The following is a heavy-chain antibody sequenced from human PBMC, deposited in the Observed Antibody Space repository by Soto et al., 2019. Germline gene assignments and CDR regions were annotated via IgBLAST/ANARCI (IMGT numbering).Heavy chain of an antibody. CDR3: ARFHGYSAYYYYGMDV. CDR2: IIPMFNTA. CDR1: GGTLVRYA. D-gene: IGHD5-18*01. Sequence: GASVKVSCKVSGGTLVRYAISWVRQAPGQGLEWMGGIIPMFNTAKYGQKFQGRVTTTADESTASAYMELTSLTSEDTAVYYCARFHGYSAYYYYGMDVWGQGTTVTVSS. V-gene: IGHV1-69*13. J-gene: IGHJ6*02.